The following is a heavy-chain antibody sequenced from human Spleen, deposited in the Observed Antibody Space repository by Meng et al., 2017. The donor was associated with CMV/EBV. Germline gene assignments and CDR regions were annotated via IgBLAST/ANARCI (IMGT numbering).Heavy chain of an antibody. CDR1: GDSITSSTSN. Sequence: SGDSITSSTSNWDWVRQAPGKGLEWIGTIYHSGNTDYNPSLKSRVTISVDTSKTQFSLNLTSVTAADMAVYYCARRGDFWSGSFDPWGQGTLVTVSS. CDR3: ARRGDFWSGSFDP. D-gene: IGHD3-3*01. CDR2: IYHSGNT. J-gene: IGHJ5*02. V-gene: IGHV4-39*01.